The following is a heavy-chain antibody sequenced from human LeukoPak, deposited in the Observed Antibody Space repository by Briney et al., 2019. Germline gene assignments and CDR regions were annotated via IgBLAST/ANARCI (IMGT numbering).Heavy chain of an antibody. CDR3: ARAPVAVAGSWYFDY. CDR1: GFIFSDYY. D-gene: IGHD6-13*01. CDR2: LYSGGST. J-gene: IGHJ4*02. V-gene: IGHV3-66*01. Sequence: PGGSLRLSCAASGFIFSDYYMSWIRQAPGKGLEWVSVLYSGGSTYYADSVKGRFTISRDNSKNTLYLQMNSLRVEDTAVYYCARAPVAVAGSWYFDYWGQGTLLTVFS.